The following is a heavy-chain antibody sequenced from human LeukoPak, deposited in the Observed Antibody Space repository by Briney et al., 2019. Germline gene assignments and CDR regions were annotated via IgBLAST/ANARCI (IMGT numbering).Heavy chain of an antibody. D-gene: IGHD3-10*01. CDR2: IYYSGST. J-gene: IGHJ3*02. CDR1: GGSISSGGYY. V-gene: IGHV4-31*01. CDR3: ARARLGYYGSGSYYDLGAFDI. Sequence: PSQTLSLTCTVSGGSISSGGYYWSWIRQHPGKGLEWIGYIYYSGSTYHNPSLKSQVTISVDTSKNQFSLKLSSVTAADTAVYYCARARLGYYGSGSYYDLGAFDIWGQGTMVTVSS.